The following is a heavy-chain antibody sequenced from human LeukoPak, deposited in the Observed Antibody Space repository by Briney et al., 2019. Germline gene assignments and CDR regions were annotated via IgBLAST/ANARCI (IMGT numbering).Heavy chain of an antibody. V-gene: IGHV3-21*01. J-gene: IGHJ3*02. Sequence: GGSLRLSCAASGFTFSRYTMNWVRQAPGKGLEWVSSISSSSSYIYYADSVKGRFTISRDNAKNSLYLQMNSLRAEDTAVYYCASGTGGAYCGGDCYSDAFDIWGPGTMVTVSS. CDR2: ISSSSSYI. D-gene: IGHD2-21*02. CDR1: GFTFSRYT. CDR3: ASGTGGAYCGGDCYSDAFDI.